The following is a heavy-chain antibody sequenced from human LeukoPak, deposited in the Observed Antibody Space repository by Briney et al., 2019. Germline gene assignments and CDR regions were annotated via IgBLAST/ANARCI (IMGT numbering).Heavy chain of an antibody. CDR1: GYTFTNFG. V-gene: IGHV1-18*01. CDR2: ISAYNDAT. J-gene: IGHJ4*02. D-gene: IGHD1-1*01. Sequence: GASVKVSCKASGYTFTNFGISWVRQAPGQGLEWMGWISAYNDATNYAQKLRGRVTMTTDTSTSTAYMELRSLRSDDTAVYYCARDSGGGRGFDYWGQGTLVTVSS. CDR3: ARDSGGGRGFDY.